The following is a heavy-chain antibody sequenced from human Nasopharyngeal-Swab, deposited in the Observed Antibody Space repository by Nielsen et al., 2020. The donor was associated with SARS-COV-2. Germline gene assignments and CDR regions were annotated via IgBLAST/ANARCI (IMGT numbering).Heavy chain of an antibody. D-gene: IGHD6-19*01. J-gene: IGHJ5*02. CDR1: GFSLRTSGVG. CDR3: AHMGIAVASGWFDP. V-gene: IGHV2-5*02. Sequence: SGPTLVKPTPTLTLTCTFSGFSLRTSGVGVGWILPPTGKALEWLALIYWDDDKRYSPSLKRRLTLTKDTTKNQVVLTMTNMDPVDTATYYCAHMGIAVASGWFDPWGQGTLVTVSS. CDR2: IYWDDDK.